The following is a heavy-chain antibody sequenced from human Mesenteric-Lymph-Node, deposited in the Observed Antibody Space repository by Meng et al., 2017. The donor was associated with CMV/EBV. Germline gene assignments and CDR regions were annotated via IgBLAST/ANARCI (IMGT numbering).Heavy chain of an antibody. J-gene: IGHJ4*02. CDR2: ISYDGSNK. D-gene: IGHD3-22*01. Sequence: GGSLRLSCAASRFTFSSHAMHWVRQAPGKGLEWVAIISYDGSNKYYADSVKGRFTISRDNSKNTLYLQMNSLRAEDTAVYYCARDGAQTYYYDTSGFFGWGQGTLVTVSS. CDR1: RFTFSSHA. CDR3: ARDGAQTYYYDTSGFFG. V-gene: IGHV3-30*04.